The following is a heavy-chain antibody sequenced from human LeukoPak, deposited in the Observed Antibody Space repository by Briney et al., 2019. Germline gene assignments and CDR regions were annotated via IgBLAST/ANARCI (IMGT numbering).Heavy chain of an antibody. Sequence: ASVKVSCKASGYTFTGYYMHWVRQAPGQGLEWMGWINPNSGGTNYAQKFQGRVTMTRDTSISTAYMELSRLRSDDTAVYYCARAVPNSGSWSFYYYMDVWGKGTTVTVSS. CDR2: INPNSGGT. CDR1: GYTFTGYY. V-gene: IGHV1-2*02. J-gene: IGHJ6*03. D-gene: IGHD1-26*01. CDR3: ARAVPNSGSWSFYYYMDV.